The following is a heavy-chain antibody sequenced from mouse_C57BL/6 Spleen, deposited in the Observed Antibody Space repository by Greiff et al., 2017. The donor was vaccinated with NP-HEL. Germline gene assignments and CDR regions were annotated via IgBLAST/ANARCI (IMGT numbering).Heavy chain of an antibody. J-gene: IGHJ3*01. CDR2: IYPGDGDT. CDR3: ALYYDYDNDWFAY. Sequence: QVQLQQSGAELVKPGASVKISCKASGYAFSSYWMNWVKQRPGKGLEWIGQIYPGDGDTNYNGKFKGKATLTADKSSSTAYMQLSSLTSEDSAVYFCALYYDYDNDWFAYWGQGTLVTVSA. CDR1: GYAFSSYW. V-gene: IGHV1-80*01. D-gene: IGHD2-4*01.